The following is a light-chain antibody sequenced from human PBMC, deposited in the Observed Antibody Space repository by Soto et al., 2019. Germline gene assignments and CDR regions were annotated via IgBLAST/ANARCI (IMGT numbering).Light chain of an antibody. J-gene: IGKJ1*01. V-gene: IGKV3-20*01. CDR2: GAS. CDR3: QQYGGSAPWS. CDR1: QTVNNNY. Sequence: EIVLTQPPGPLSVSPGDRVTRSCRASQTVNNNYLAWYQQKPGQAPRLLIYGASTPATGTPARFSGSGSGTHFTLTVSRLEPEDFAVYYCQQYGGSAPWSFGPGTKVDMK.